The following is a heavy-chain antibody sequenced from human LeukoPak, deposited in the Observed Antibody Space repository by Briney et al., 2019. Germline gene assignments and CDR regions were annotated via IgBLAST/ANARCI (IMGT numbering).Heavy chain of an antibody. D-gene: IGHD6-6*01. CDR3: ARTRSVAVGTDSFDY. Sequence: SGTLSLTCAVYRGSFSGYHWSWIRQPPGKGLEWIGEINHSGSTNYNPSLKSRDTISVDTSKNQCSLKLSSVTAADTAVYYCARTRSVAVGTDSFDYWGQGTLVTVSS. J-gene: IGHJ4*02. CDR1: RGSFSGYH. V-gene: IGHV4-34*01. CDR2: INHSGST.